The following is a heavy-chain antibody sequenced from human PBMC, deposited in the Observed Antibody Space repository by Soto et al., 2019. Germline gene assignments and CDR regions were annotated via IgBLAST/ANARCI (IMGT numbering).Heavy chain of an antibody. V-gene: IGHV5-51*01. CDR1: GYSFTSYW. Sequence: GESLKICCKVSGYSFTSYWIGWVRQMPGKGLEWMGIIYPGDSDTRYSPSFQGQVTISADKSISTAYLQWSSLKASDTAMYYCARLGCSSTSCYLGIYYYGMDVWGQGTTVTVSS. D-gene: IGHD2-2*01. CDR2: IYPGDSDT. J-gene: IGHJ6*02. CDR3: ARLGCSSTSCYLGIYYYGMDV.